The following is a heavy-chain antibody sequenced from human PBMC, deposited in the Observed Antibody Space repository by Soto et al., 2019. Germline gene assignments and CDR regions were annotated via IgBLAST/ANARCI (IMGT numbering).Heavy chain of an antibody. D-gene: IGHD3-22*01. CDR1: GGSISSGGYY. J-gene: IGHJ5*02. CDR2: IYYSGST. CDR3: ARYYYDSSGYYKPNNWFDP. Sequence: SETLSLTCTVSGGSISSGGYYWGWIRQHPGKGLEWIGYIYYSGSTYYNPSLKSRVTISVDTSKNQFSLKLSSVTAADTAVYYCARYYYDSSGYYKPNNWFDPWGQGTLVTVSS. V-gene: IGHV4-31*03.